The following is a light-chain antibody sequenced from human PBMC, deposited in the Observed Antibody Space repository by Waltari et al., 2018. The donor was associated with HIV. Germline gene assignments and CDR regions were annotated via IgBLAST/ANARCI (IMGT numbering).Light chain of an antibody. V-gene: IGKV3-11*02. CDR2: DAS. J-gene: IGKJ5*01. CDR3: QQRSDSPIS. CDR1: QSMSSY. Sequence: ELVLTQSPATLSLPPGERATLSCGASQSMSSYLAWYQQKPDQAPRLLIYDASNRATGIPTRFSGSGSGRDFTLTISSLEPADSAVYYCQQRSDSPISFGQGTRLEIK.